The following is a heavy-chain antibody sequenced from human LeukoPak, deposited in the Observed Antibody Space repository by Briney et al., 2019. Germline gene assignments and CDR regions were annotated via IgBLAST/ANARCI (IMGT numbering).Heavy chain of an antibody. J-gene: IGHJ5*02. Sequence: SETLSLTCTVSGGSISSYYWSWIRQPPGKGLEWIGYIYYIGSTNYNPSLKSRVTISVDTSKNQFSLKLSSVTAADTAVYYCARTTMRYGFDPWGQGTLVTVSS. V-gene: IGHV4-59*01. CDR2: IYYIGST. CDR1: GGSISSYY. CDR3: ARTTMRYGFDP. D-gene: IGHD4-17*01.